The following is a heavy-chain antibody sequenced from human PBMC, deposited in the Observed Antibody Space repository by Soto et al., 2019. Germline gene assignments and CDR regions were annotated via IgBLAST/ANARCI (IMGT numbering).Heavy chain of an antibody. D-gene: IGHD6-13*01. CDR3: ARDGETPGAYSSSWYSYFDY. Sequence: GGSLRLSCAASGFTFSSYAMHWVRQAPGKGLEWVAVISYDGSNKYYADSVKGRFTISRDNSKNTLYLQMNSLRAEDTAVYYCARDGETPGAYSSSWYSYFDYWGQGTLVTVSS. CDR1: GFTFSSYA. V-gene: IGHV3-30-3*01. J-gene: IGHJ4*02. CDR2: ISYDGSNK.